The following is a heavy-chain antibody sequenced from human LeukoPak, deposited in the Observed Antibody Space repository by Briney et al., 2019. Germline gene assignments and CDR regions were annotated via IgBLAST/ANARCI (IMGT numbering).Heavy chain of an antibody. Sequence: GGSLRLSCAASGFTFSDYAMAWVRQAPGKGLECISVISTTGGTTYYADSVKVRFTISRDNSKNTLYLQMNSLRAEDTAVYYCANGVFDYDSSGYSNYWGQGTLVTVSS. CDR3: ANGVFDYDSSGYSNY. CDR2: ISTTGGTT. J-gene: IGHJ4*02. CDR1: GFTFSDYA. V-gene: IGHV3-23*01. D-gene: IGHD3-22*01.